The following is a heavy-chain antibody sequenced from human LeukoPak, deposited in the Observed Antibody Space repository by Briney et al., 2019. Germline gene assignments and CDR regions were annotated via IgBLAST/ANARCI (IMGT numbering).Heavy chain of an antibody. CDR2: ISGSGVIT. V-gene: IGHV3-23*01. CDR1: RFIFGNYA. Sequence: PGGSLRLSCAASRFIFGNYAMSRVRQAPGKGLEWVSAISGSGVITYYADSVKGRFTISRDNSKNTLYLQMNSLRAEDTAVYYCAKEGYGSTWNADFDYWGQGTLVIVSS. J-gene: IGHJ4*02. D-gene: IGHD6-13*01. CDR3: AKEGYGSTWNADFDY.